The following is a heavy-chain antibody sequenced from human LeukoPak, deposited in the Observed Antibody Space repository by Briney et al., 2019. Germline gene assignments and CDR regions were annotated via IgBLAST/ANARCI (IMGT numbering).Heavy chain of an antibody. V-gene: IGHV4-59*01. CDR3: ARRVAGESWAFDI. CDR2: IYYSGST. D-gene: IGHD3-16*01. CDR1: GGSISSYY. Sequence: PSETLSLTCTVSGGSISSYYWSWIRQPPGKGLEWIGYIYYSGSTNYNPSLKSRVTISLDTSENQFSLKLSSLTAADTAVYYCARRVAGESWAFDIWGQGTVVTVSS. J-gene: IGHJ3*02.